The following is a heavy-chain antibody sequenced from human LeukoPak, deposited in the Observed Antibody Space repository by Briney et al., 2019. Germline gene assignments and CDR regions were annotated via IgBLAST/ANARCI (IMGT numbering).Heavy chain of an antibody. CDR1: GGSISSYY. J-gene: IGHJ4*02. D-gene: IGHD3-16*01. CDR3: ARVITVRGVIFDY. CDR2: IYYSGST. V-gene: IGHV4-59*01. Sequence: SETLSLTCTVSGGSISSYYWSWIRQPPGKGLEWIGYIYYSGSTNYNPPLKSRVAISVDTSKNQFSLNLSSVTAADTAVYYCARVITVRGVIFDYWGQGTLVTVSS.